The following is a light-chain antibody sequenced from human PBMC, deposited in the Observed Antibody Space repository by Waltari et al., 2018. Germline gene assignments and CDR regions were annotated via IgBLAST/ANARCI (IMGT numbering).Light chain of an antibody. V-gene: IGKV4-1*01. CDR2: WAS. J-gene: IGKJ4*01. Sequence: DIVMTQSPDSLAVSLGERATINCKSSQSVLYSPNKNNYLAWYQHKPGQPPKLLFYWASTREYGVPDRFSGSGSGTDFTLTINNLQAEDVAVYYCQQYYSFPLTFGGGTKVEIK. CDR1: QSVLYSPNKNNY. CDR3: QQYYSFPLT.